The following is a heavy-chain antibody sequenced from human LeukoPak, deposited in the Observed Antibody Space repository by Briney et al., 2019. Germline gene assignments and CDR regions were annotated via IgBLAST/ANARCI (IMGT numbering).Heavy chain of an antibody. CDR1: GGSINTAYY. J-gene: IGHJ4*02. V-gene: IGHV4-39*02. Sequence: PSETLSLTCTVSGGSINTAYYWGWIRQPPGKGPEWIGSIYYSGTPYYNPSLKSRVTMSIDTSKNHFSMRLTSVTATDTAVYYCARRGIGGSDDYYFDQWSQGTLVTVSA. D-gene: IGHD6-25*01. CDR2: IYYSGTP. CDR3: ARRGIGGSDDYYFDQ.